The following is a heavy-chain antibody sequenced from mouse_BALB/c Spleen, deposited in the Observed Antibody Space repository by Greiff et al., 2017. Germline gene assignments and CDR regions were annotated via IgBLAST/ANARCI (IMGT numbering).Heavy chain of an antibody. CDR3: TRYDLPHWYFDV. CDR1: GYTFTSYW. D-gene: IGHD2-3*01. Sequence: LQQPGSELVRPVASVKLSCKASGYTFTSYWMHWVKQRPGQGLEWIGNIYPGSGSTNYDEKFKSKATLTVDTSSSTAYMQLSSLTSEDSAVYDCTRYDLPHWYFDVWGAGTTVTVSS. CDR2: IYPGSGST. J-gene: IGHJ1*01. V-gene: IGHV1S22*01.